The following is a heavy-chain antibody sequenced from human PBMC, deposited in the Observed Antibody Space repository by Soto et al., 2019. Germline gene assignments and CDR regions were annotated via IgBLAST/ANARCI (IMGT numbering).Heavy chain of an antibody. D-gene: IGHD1-26*01. CDR3: ARDMGGSGNYGHFDY. CDR2: FKNRFEGSTP. V-gene: IGHV3-72*01. Sequence: GGSLRLSCVGSGFSLSDHFMDWFRQAPGKGLEWVGRFKNRFEGSTPDYAASVKGRITISRDDAKNSMHLEMNSLKIEDTAVYYCARDMGGSGNYGHFDYWGQGTLVTVSS. J-gene: IGHJ4*02. CDR1: GFSLSDHF.